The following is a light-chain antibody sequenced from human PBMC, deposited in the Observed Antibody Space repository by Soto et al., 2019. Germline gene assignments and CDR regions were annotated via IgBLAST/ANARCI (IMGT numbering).Light chain of an antibody. CDR2: GPS. V-gene: IGKV3-20*01. CDR3: QQYGSSPFS. Sequence: EIVLTQSPGTLSLSPGERATLSCRASQRVSSSYLAWYQQKPGQAPRLLIYGPSSRATGIPDRFSGRGSGTVFTLAISRLEREDFAVYYCQQYGSSPFSFGPGTKVDIK. J-gene: IGKJ3*01. CDR1: QRVSSSY.